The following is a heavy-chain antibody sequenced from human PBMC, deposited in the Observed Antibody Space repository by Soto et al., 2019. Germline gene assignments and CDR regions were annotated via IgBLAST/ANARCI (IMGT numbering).Heavy chain of an antibody. Sequence: EVQLLESGGGLVQPGGSLRLSCAASGFPFSSYALNWVRQAPGKGLAWVSVISGGGDNTYYADSVKGRFTISRDNSKNTLYLQMNSLRAEDTAVYYCAKDLGTDDFWSAYYTYYYMDVWGKGTTVTVSS. V-gene: IGHV3-23*01. D-gene: IGHD3-3*01. J-gene: IGHJ6*03. CDR2: ISGGGDNT. CDR3: AKDLGTDDFWSAYYTYYYMDV. CDR1: GFPFSSYA.